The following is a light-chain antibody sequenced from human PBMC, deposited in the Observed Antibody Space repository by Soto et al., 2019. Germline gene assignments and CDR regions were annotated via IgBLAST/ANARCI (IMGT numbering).Light chain of an antibody. CDR1: QSVSSNY. V-gene: IGKV3-20*01. J-gene: IGKJ1*01. CDR2: GAS. CDR3: QHYGSSPRGT. Sequence: IVLTQSPGTLSLSPGERATLSCWASQSVSSNYLAWYQQKPGQAPRLLIYGASSRATGISDRFSGSGSGTDFTLTISRLEPEDCAVYYCQHYGSSPRGTFGQGTKVEI.